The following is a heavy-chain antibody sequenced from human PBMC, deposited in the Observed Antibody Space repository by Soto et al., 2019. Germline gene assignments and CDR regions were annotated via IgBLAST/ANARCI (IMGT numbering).Heavy chain of an antibody. J-gene: IGHJ4*02. Sequence: KPSETLSLTCTVSGGSISNYYWSWIRQPAGKALEWIGRIYTSGSTDYNPSLRSRVTISIDTSKNQFSLKVTSMTAADTAVYYCARERREEIHDGYDIDYWGQGTLVTVSS. V-gene: IGHV4-4*07. CDR2: IYTSGST. CDR3: ARERREEIHDGYDIDY. CDR1: GGSISNYY. D-gene: IGHD5-12*01.